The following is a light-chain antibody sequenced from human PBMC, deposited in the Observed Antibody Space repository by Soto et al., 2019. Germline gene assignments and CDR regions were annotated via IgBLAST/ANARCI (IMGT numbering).Light chain of an antibody. CDR2: GAF. CDR3: QQYGSSPRT. J-gene: IGKJ1*01. V-gene: IGKV3-20*01. Sequence: EIVLTQSPGTLSLSPGERATLSCRASQSVSSSYLAWYQQKPGQAPRLLIYGAFKRATGIPDRFAGSGSGTDFTLTISRLEPEDFAVYYCQQYGSSPRTFGQGTKVDIK. CDR1: QSVSSSY.